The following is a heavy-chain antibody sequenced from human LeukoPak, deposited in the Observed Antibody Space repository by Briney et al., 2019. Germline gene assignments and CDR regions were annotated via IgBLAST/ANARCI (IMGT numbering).Heavy chain of an antibody. V-gene: IGHV3-23*01. CDR1: GFTFSSYA. J-gene: IGHJ4*02. D-gene: IGHD3-22*01. Sequence: GGSLRLSCAASGFTFSSYAMSWVRQAPGKGLEWVSAISGSGGSTYYADSVKGRFTISRDNSKNTLYLQMSSLRAEDTAVYYCAKVSSGYYYDSSGLDYWGQGTLVTVSS. CDR2: ISGSGGST. CDR3: AKVSSGYYYDSSGLDY.